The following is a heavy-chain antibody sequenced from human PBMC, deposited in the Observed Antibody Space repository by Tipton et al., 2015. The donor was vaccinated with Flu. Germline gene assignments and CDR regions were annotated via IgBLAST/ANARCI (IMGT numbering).Heavy chain of an antibody. V-gene: IGHV5-51*01. J-gene: IGHJ4*02. Sequence: QLVQSGAEVKEPGESLKISCRGSGYSFTNHWIGWVRQMPGKGLEWMGIIYPVDSDTRYSPSFQGQVTFSADKSANTAYLQWSSLKASDTAIYFCVRQNCDGDCFPDYWGQGTLVTVSS. CDR3: VRQNCDGDCFPDY. D-gene: IGHD2-21*02. CDR1: GYSFTNHW. CDR2: IYPVDSDT.